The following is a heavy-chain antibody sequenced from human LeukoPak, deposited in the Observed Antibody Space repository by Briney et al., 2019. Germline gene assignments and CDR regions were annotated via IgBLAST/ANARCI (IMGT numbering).Heavy chain of an antibody. J-gene: IGHJ4*02. CDR1: GGTFSSYA. V-gene: IGHV1-69*05. D-gene: IGHD6-13*01. CDR2: IIPIFGTA. CDR3: ARPESDSSSWYVF. Sequence: GASVKVSCKASGGTFSSYAISWVRQAPGQGLEWMGGIIPIFGTANYAHKFQGRVTITTDESTSTAYMELSSLRSEDTAVYYCARPESDSSSWYVFWGQGTLVTVSS.